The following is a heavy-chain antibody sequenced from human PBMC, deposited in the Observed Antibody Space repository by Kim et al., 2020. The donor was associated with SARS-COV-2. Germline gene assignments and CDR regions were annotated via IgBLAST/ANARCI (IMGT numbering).Heavy chain of an antibody. D-gene: IGHD2-15*01. Sequence: SETLSLTCTVSGGSISSYYWSWIRQPPGKGLEWIGYIYYSGSTNYNPSLKSRVTISVDTSKNQFSLKLSSVTAADTAVYYCAGTSLVGGIYYYYYGMDVWGQGTTVTVSS. CDR3: AGTSLVGGIYYYYYGMDV. CDR2: IYYSGST. V-gene: IGHV4-59*08. J-gene: IGHJ6*02. CDR1: GGSISSYY.